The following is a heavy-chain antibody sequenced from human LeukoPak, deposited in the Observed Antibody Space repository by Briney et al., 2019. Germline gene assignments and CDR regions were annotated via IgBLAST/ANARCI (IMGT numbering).Heavy chain of an antibody. CDR3: ARGHFGLDV. V-gene: IGHV3-11*03. CDR1: GFTFSDHY. CDR2: ISTSDTYT. J-gene: IGHJ6*02. Sequence: PGGSLRLSCAASGFTFSDHYMSWIRQVPGKGLEWVSYISTSDTYTNYADAVKGRFTISRDNAKNSLYLQMNSLRAEDMAVYYCARGHFGLDVWGQGTTVTVSS.